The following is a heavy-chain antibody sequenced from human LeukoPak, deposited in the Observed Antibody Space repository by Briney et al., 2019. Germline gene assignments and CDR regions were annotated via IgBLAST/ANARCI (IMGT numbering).Heavy chain of an antibody. CDR1: GGSFSGYY. J-gene: IGHJ3*02. D-gene: IGHD5-18*01. CDR2: INRSGST. V-gene: IGHV4-34*01. CDR3: ARGSPIQLWADAFDI. Sequence: PSETLSLTCAVYGGSFSGYYWGWIRQPPGKGLEWIGEINRSGSTNYNPSLKSRVTISVDTSKNQFSLKLSSVTAADTAVYYCARGSPIQLWADAFDIWGQGTMVTVSS.